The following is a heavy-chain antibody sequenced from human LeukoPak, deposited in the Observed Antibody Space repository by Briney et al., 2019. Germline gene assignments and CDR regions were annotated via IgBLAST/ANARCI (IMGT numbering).Heavy chain of an antibody. J-gene: IGHJ4*02. V-gene: IGHV4-38-2*01. D-gene: IGHD6-19*01. CDR1: GYSVSSGFF. Sequence: SETLSLTCAASGYSVSSGFFWGWIRQPPGKGLEWIATIYHNGITHYNPSLKSRVTISVDTSKNQFSLKMSSVTASDTAVYYCTRGVALSGHGIIDSWGQGTLATVSS. CDR2: IYHNGIT. CDR3: TRGVALSGHGIIDS.